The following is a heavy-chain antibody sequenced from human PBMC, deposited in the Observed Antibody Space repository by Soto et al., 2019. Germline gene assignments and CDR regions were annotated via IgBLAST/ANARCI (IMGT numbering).Heavy chain of an antibody. CDR2: TSYSGST. Sequence: QVQLQESGPGLVKPSQTLSLTCTVSGGSISNDKYYWTWIRQHPGKGLERIGYTSYSGSTFYSASLKSRVTIAVDTSKNHFSLNLSSVTAADTAIYYCARDSGRTVTTFNWLDPWGQGILVTVSS. D-gene: IGHD4-17*01. J-gene: IGHJ5*02. V-gene: IGHV4-31*03. CDR1: GGSISNDKYY. CDR3: ARDSGRTVTTFNWLDP.